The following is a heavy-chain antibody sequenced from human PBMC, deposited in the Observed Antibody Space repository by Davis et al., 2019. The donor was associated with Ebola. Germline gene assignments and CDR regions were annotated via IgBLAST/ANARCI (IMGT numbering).Heavy chain of an antibody. D-gene: IGHD1/OR15-1a*01. Sequence: ASVKVSCKASGYTFTRYDIIWVRQATGEGLEWMGWMNPNSGNTVYAQKLQGRVTMTRNTSINTAYMELSRLRSGDSAVYYCAREIKRAEQGSYFDYWGQGTLVTVSS. V-gene: IGHV1-8*01. CDR3: AREIKRAEQGSYFDY. J-gene: IGHJ4*02. CDR1: GYTFTRYD. CDR2: MNPNSGNT.